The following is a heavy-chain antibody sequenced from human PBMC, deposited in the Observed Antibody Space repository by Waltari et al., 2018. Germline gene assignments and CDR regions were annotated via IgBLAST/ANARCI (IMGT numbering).Heavy chain of an antibody. CDR3: ARDAASSSSSGP. J-gene: IGHJ5*02. CDR2: IIPIFGTA. Sequence: QVQLVQSGAEVKKPGSSVTVSCKASGGTFSSYAIRWVRQAPGQGLEWMGGIIPIFGTANYAQKCKGRVTITADESTSTAYMELSSLRSEDTAVYYCARDAASSSSSGPWGQGTLVTVSS. D-gene: IGHD6-13*01. CDR1: GGTFSSYA. V-gene: IGHV1-69*01.